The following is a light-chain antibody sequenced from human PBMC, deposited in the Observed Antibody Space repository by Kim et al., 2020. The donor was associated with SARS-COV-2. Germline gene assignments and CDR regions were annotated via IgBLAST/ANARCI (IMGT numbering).Light chain of an antibody. CDR3: QQYTDYRT. V-gene: IGKV1-5*03. CDR2: KAS. J-gene: IGKJ1*01. CDR1: QSISSW. Sequence: SASVGDRVTITCRDSQSISSWLAWYQQKPEKAPKRLIYKASTLESGVPSRFSGSGSGTEFTLTISSLQPDDFATYYCQQYTDYRTFGQGTKVDIK.